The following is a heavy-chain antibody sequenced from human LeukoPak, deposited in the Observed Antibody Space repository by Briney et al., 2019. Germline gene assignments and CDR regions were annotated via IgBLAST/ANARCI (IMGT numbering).Heavy chain of an antibody. CDR1: GFNFSNAW. J-gene: IGHJ4*02. CDR3: TIDSGYYDSSGYYRYY. Sequence: PGGSLRLSCAASGFNFSNAWMSWVRQAPGKWLEWVGRIKSKTDGGTTDYATPVKGRFTISRDDSKNTLFLQINSLKTEDTAVYYCTIDSGYYDSSGYYRYYWGQGTLVTVSS. V-gene: IGHV3-15*01. CDR2: IKSKTDGGTT. D-gene: IGHD3-22*01.